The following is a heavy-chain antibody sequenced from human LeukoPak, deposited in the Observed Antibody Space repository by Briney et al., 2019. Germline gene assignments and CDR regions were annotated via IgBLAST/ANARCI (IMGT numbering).Heavy chain of an antibody. Sequence: GGSLRLSCAASGFTFSSYGMTWVRQAPGKGLEWVSAISGSGGNTYYADSVKGRFTISRDNSKNTVYLQMKSLRAEDTAVYYCAKDLRAAAADYWGQGTLVTVSS. CDR2: ISGSGGNT. V-gene: IGHV3-23*01. CDR1: GFTFSSYG. D-gene: IGHD6-13*01. J-gene: IGHJ4*02. CDR3: AKDLRAAAADY.